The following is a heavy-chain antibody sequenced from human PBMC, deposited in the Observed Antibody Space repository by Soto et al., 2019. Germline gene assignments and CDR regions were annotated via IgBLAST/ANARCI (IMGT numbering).Heavy chain of an antibody. J-gene: IGHJ6*02. CDR2: ISSSGSTI. CDR1: GFTFSSYE. CDR3: ARDNMPGKYSSGWYGYYYYGMDV. D-gene: IGHD6-19*01. V-gene: IGHV3-48*03. Sequence: GGSLRLSCAASGFTFSSYEMNWVRQAPGKGLEWVSYISSSGSTIYYADSVKGRFTISRDNAKNSLYLQMNSLRAEDTAVYYCARDNMPGKYSSGWYGYYYYGMDVWGQGTTVTVSS.